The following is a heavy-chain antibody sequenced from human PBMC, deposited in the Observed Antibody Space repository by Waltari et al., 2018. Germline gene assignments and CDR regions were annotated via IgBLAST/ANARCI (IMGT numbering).Heavy chain of an antibody. D-gene: IGHD6-13*01. CDR1: GGSISSSSYY. CDR2: NYYSGST. J-gene: IGHJ4*02. Sequence: QLQLQESGPGLVKPSETLSLTCTVSGGSISSSSYYWGWNRQPPGKGLEWIGSNYYSGSTYYNPSPKSRVTISVDTSKNQFSLKLSSVTAADTAVYYCASHSSSWYWGGHYFDYWGQGTLVTVSS. V-gene: IGHV4-39*01. CDR3: ASHSSSWYWGGHYFDY.